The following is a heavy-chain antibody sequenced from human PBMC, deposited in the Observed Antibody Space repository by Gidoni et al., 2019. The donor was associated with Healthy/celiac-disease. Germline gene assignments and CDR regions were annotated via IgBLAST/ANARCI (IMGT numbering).Heavy chain of an antibody. CDR1: GFTFSSYE. CDR3: AREGRFGEFDY. D-gene: IGHD3-10*01. Sequence: EVQLVESGGGLVQPGGSLRLSCAASGFTFSSYELNWVRQAPGKGLEWVSYISSSGSTIYYADSVKGRFTISRDNAKNSLYLQMNSLRAEDMAVYYCAREGRFGEFDYWGQGTLVTVSS. CDR2: ISSSGSTI. V-gene: IGHV3-48*03. J-gene: IGHJ4*02.